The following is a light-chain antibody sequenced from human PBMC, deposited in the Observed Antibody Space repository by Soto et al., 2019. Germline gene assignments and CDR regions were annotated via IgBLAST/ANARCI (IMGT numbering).Light chain of an antibody. CDR2: GNT. CDR1: SSNIGADYD. J-gene: IGLJ2*01. Sequence: QSVLTQPPSVSGAPGQRITISCTGSSSNIGADYDVHWYQQVPGTAPKLLIYGNTNRPSGVPDRFSASKSGTSASLAITGLQAEDEADYYCQSYDNSLSGPVVFGGGTKLTVL. CDR3: QSYDNSLSGPVV. V-gene: IGLV1-40*01.